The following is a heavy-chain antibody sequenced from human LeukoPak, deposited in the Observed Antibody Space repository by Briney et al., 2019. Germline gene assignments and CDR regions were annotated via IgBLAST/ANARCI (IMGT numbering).Heavy chain of an antibody. V-gene: IGHV4-59*12. J-gene: IGHJ4*02. Sequence: SETLSLTCTVSGGSISSYYWSWIRQPPGKGLEWIGYIYYSGSTYYNPSLKSRVTISVDTSKNQFSLKLSSVTAADTAVYYCARDALPLDYWGQGTLVTVSS. CDR3: ARDALPLDY. CDR2: IYYSGST. CDR1: GGSISSYY.